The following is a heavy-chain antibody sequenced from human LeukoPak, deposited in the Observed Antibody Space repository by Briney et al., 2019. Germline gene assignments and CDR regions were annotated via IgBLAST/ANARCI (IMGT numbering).Heavy chain of an antibody. CDR1: GGSISSYY. CDR3: AGDYEGGFDY. V-gene: IGHV4-59*12. CDR2: IYYSGST. D-gene: IGHD3-22*01. Sequence: SETLSLTCTVSGGSISSYYWSWIRQPPGKGLEWIGYIYYSGSTNYNPSLKSRVTISVDTSKNQFSLKLSSVTAADTAVYYCAGDYEGGFDYWGQGTLVTVSS. J-gene: IGHJ4*02.